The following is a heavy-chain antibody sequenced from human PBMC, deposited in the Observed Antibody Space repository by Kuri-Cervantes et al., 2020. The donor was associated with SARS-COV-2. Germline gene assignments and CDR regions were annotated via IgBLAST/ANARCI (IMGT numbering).Heavy chain of an antibody. D-gene: IGHD2-8*01. V-gene: IGHV3-7*03. CDR3: ARARGYCTNGVCYLWFDP. J-gene: IGHJ5*02. CDR1: GFTFSSYW. Sequence: GESLKLSWAASGFTFSSYWMSWVRQAPGKGLEWVANIKQDGSEKYYVDSVKGRFTISRDNAKNSLYLQMNSLRAEDTAVYYCARARGYCTNGVCYLWFDPWGQGTLVTVSS. CDR2: IKQDGSEK.